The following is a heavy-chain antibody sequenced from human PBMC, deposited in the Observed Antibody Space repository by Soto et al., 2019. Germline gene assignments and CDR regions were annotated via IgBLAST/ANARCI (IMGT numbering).Heavy chain of an antibody. D-gene: IGHD4-17*01. V-gene: IGHV1-69*08. CDR3: ARDVGLRPVTVSTHVDY. Sequence: QVQLVQSGAEVKKPGSSVKVSCKASGGTFSNYTITWVRQAPGQGLEWMGRIIPILDIANYAKKFQGRVTITADNSTSTAYMELSSLRSDATAVYYCARDVGLRPVTVSTHVDYWGQGTLVIVSS. CDR2: IIPILDIA. CDR1: GGTFSNYT. J-gene: IGHJ4*02.